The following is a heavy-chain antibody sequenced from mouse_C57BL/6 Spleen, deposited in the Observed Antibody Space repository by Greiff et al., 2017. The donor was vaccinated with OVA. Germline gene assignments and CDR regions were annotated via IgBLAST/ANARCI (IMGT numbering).Heavy chain of an antibody. CDR2: ISDGGSYT. J-gene: IGHJ4*01. CDR3: ARDYDGYYDYYAMDY. V-gene: IGHV5-4*01. CDR1: GFTFSSYA. Sequence: EVKLMESGGGLVKPGGSLKLSCAASGFTFSSYAMSWVRQTPEKRLEWVATISDGGSYTYYPDNVKGRFTISRDNAKNNLYLQMSHLKSEDTAMYYCARDYDGYYDYYAMDYWGQGTSVTVSS. D-gene: IGHD2-3*01.